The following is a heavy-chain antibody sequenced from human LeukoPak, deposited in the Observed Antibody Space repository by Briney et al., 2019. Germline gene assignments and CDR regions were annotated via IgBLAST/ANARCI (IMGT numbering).Heavy chain of an antibody. J-gene: IGHJ5*02. CDR2: IIPIFGTA. CDR3: ARDQGAAYDSSGYYHGWFDP. V-gene: IGHV1-69*01. Sequence: GASVTVSCKASGGTFISYAISWVRQAPGQGLEWMGGIIPIFGTANYAQKFQGRVTITADESTSTAYMELSSLRSEDTAVYYCARDQGAAYDSSGYYHGWFDPWGQGTLVTVSS. CDR1: GGTFISYA. D-gene: IGHD3-22*01.